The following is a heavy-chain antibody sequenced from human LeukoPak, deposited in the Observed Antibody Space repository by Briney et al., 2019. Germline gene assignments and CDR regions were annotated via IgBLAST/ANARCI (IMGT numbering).Heavy chain of an antibody. CDR1: GGTFSSYT. V-gene: IGHV1-69*04. J-gene: IGHJ5*02. Sequence: SVKVSCKASGGTFSSYTISWVRQAPGQGLEWMGRIIPILGIANYAQKFQGRVTITADKSTSTAYMELSSLRSEDTAVYYCARDLAMVRGEYWFDPWGQGALVTVSS. CDR2: IIPILGIA. CDR3: ARDLAMVRGEYWFDP. D-gene: IGHD3-10*01.